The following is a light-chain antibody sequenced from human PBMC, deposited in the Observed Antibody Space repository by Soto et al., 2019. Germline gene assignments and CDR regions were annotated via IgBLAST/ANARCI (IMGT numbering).Light chain of an antibody. CDR3: DTWDSNTHVV. J-gene: IGLJ2*01. CDR2: LEGSGSY. V-gene: IGLV4-60*03. CDR1: SGHSSYI. Sequence: QSVLTQSSSASASLGSSVKLTCTLSSGHSSYIIAWHQQQPGKAPRYLMKLEGSGSYNKGSGVPDRFSGSSSGADRYLTISNLQSEDEAYYYCDTWDSNTHVVFGGGTKLTVL.